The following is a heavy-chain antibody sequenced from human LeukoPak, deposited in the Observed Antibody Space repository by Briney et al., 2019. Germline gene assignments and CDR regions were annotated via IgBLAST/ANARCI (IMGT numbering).Heavy chain of an antibody. CDR1: GGTFSSYA. Sequence: SVKVSCKASGGTFSSYAISCVRQAPGQGLEWMGRIIPIIGIANYAQKFQGRVTITADKSTSTAYMELSSLRSEDTAVYYCASSRQGITGTKPPYYYGMDVWGQGTTVTVSS. J-gene: IGHJ6*02. CDR2: IIPIIGIA. V-gene: IGHV1-69*04. CDR3: ASSRQGITGTKPPYYYGMDV. D-gene: IGHD1-7*01.